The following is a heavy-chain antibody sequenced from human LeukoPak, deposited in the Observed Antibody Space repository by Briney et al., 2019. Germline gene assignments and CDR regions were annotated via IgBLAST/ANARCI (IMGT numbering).Heavy chain of an antibody. CDR3: ARDTSGYTFDD. Sequence: GGSLRRSCAASGFTFSSYSMNWVRQAPGKGLEWVSSISATSNYIYYADSVKGRFTISRDNAKNSLYLQMNSLRAEDTAVYYCARDTSGYTFDDWGQGTLVTVSS. D-gene: IGHD5-18*01. CDR1: GFTFSSYS. J-gene: IGHJ4*02. CDR2: ISATSNYI. V-gene: IGHV3-21*01.